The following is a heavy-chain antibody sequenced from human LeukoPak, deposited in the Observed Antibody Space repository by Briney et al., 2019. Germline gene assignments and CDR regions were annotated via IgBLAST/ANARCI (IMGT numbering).Heavy chain of an antibody. CDR2: INHSGST. CDR3: ARAKAIFGVVPYYYYGMDV. V-gene: IGHV4-34*01. Sequence: SETLSLTCAVYGGSFSGYYWSWIRQPPGKGLEWIGEINHSGSTNYNPSLKSRVTISVDTSKNQFSLKLSSVTAADTAVYYCARAKAIFGVVPYYYYGMDVWGQGTTVTVSS. D-gene: IGHD3-3*01. CDR1: GGSFSGYY. J-gene: IGHJ6*02.